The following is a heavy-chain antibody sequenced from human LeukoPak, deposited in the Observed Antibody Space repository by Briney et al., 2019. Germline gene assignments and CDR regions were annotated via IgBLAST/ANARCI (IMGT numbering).Heavy chain of an antibody. CDR2: IYHSGST. V-gene: IGHV4-30-2*01. CDR1: GGSISSGGYS. J-gene: IGHJ5*02. D-gene: IGHD3-16*02. Sequence: SQTLSLTCAVSGGSISSGGYSWSWIRQPPGKGLEWIGYIYHSGSTYYNPSLKSRVTISVDRSKNQFSLKLSSVTAADTAVYYCARGVYYHYVWGSYRLSWFDPWGQGTLVTVSS. CDR3: ARGVYYHYVWGSYRLSWFDP.